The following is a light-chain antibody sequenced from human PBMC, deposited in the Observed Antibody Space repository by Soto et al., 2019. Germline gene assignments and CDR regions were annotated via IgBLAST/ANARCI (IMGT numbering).Light chain of an antibody. CDR1: SSEVGGYNY. V-gene: IGLV2-8*01. Sequence: QSVLTQPPSASGSPGQSVTISCTGTSSEVGGYNYVSWYQQHPGKAPKLMIYEVSKRPSGVPDRFSGSKSGNTASLTVSGLQAEDEADYYCSSYAASNNHVVFGGGTKVTVL. J-gene: IGLJ2*01. CDR2: EVS. CDR3: SSYAASNNHVV.